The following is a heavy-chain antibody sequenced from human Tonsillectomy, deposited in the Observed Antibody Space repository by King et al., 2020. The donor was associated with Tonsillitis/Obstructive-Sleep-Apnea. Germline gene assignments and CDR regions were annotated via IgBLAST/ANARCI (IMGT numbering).Heavy chain of an antibody. J-gene: IGHJ4*02. CDR2: ISWNRGSI. CDR3: AKDLNSLDSSGTLDY. D-gene: IGHD3-22*01. CDR1: GFTFDDYA. V-gene: IGHV3-9*01. Sequence: VQLVESGGGLVQPGRSPRLSCAASGFTFDDYAMHWVRQAPGKGLEWVSGISWNRGSIGYADSVKGRFTISRDNAKNSLYLQMNSLRAEDTALYYCAKDLNSLDSSGTLDYWGQGTLVTVSS.